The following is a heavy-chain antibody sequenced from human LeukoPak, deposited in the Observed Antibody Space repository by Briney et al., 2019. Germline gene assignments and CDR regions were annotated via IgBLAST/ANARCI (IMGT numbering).Heavy chain of an antibody. D-gene: IGHD4-23*01. CDR2: ISGSGGTA. V-gene: IGHV3-23*01. CDR3: AKDGPPTTVVTHFDY. CDR1: GFTFSIYA. Sequence: PGGSLRLSCAASGFTFSIYAMSWVRQAPGKGLEWVSAISGSGGTAYYADSVKGRFTISRDNSKNTLYLQMNSLRAEDTAVYYCAKDGPPTTVVTHFDYWGQGTLVTVSS. J-gene: IGHJ4*02.